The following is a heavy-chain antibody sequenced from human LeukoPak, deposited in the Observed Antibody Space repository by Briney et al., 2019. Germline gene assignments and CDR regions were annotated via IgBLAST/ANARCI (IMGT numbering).Heavy chain of an antibody. V-gene: IGHV3-23*01. CDR1: GFAFSSYA. Sequence: PGGSLRLSCAASGFAFSSYAMSWVRQAPGKGLEWVSAISGSGGSTYYADSVKGRFTISRDNSKNTLYLQMNSLRAEDTAVYYCAKGSYYYDSSGYLDHWGQGTLVTVSS. D-gene: IGHD3-22*01. CDR3: AKGSYYYDSSGYLDH. J-gene: IGHJ4*02. CDR2: ISGSGGST.